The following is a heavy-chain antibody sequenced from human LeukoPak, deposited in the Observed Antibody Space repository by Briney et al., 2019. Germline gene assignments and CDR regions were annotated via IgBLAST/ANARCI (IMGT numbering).Heavy chain of an antibody. Sequence: ASVKVSCKASGYTFTGCYMHWVRQAPGQGLEWMGWINPNSGGTNYAQKFQGRVTMTRDTSISTAYMELSRLRSDDTAVYYCASHTDRGSNNQRLGYWGQGTLVTVSS. D-gene: IGHD6-25*01. CDR3: ASHTDRGSNNQRLGY. V-gene: IGHV1-2*02. CDR1: GYTFTGCY. CDR2: INPNSGGT. J-gene: IGHJ4*02.